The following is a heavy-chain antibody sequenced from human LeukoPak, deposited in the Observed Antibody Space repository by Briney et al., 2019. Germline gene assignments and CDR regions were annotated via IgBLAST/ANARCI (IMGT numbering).Heavy chain of an antibody. CDR2: INHSGST. CDR3: ARDGTVIYAFDI. V-gene: IGHV4-34*01. D-gene: IGHD3-16*02. Sequence: SETLPLTCAVYGGSFSGYYWSWIRQPPGKGLEWIGEINHSGSTNYNPSLKSRVTISVDTSKNQFSLKLSSVTAADTAVYYCARDGTVIYAFDIWGQGTMVTVSS. J-gene: IGHJ3*02. CDR1: GGSFSGYY.